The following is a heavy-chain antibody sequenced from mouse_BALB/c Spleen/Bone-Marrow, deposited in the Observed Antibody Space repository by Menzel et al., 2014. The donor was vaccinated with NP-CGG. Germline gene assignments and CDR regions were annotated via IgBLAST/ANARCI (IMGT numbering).Heavy chain of an antibody. D-gene: IGHD1-1*01. CDR1: GFNIXDTY. CDR3: ALLLRYYAMDY. V-gene: IGHV14-3*02. Sequence: DVKLVESGAELVKPGASVKLSCTASGFNIXDTYMHWVKQRPEQGLEWIGRIDPANGNTKYDPKFQGKATITADTSSNTAYLQLSSLTSEDTAVYYCALLLRYYAMDYWGQGTSVTVSS. J-gene: IGHJ4*01. CDR2: IDPANGNT.